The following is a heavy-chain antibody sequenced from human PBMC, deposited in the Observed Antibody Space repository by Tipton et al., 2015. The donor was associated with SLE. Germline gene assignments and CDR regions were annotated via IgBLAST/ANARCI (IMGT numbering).Heavy chain of an antibody. CDR2: IYHSGST. D-gene: IGHD4-17*01. V-gene: IGHV4-30-2*01. Sequence: LSLTCAVSGGSISSRGYSWSWIRQPPGKGLEWIGYIYHSGSTYYNPSLKSRVTISVDRSKNQFSLKLSSVTAADTAVYYCARGPGDYGDYYGLFDYWGQGTLVTVSS. CDR1: GGSISSRGYS. J-gene: IGHJ4*02. CDR3: ARGPGDYGDYYGLFDY.